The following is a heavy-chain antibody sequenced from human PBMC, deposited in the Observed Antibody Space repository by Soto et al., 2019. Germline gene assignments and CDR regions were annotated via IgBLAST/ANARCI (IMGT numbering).Heavy chain of an antibody. V-gene: IGHV3-33*01. CDR3: ARDVSYDFWSGYPWPPLFDP. J-gene: IGHJ5*02. Sequence: HPGGSLRLCCAASGFTFSSYGMHWVRQAPGKGLEWVAVIWYDGSNKYYADSVKGRFTISRDNSKNTLYLQMNSLRAEDTAVYYCARDVSYDFWSGYPWPPLFDPWGQGTLVTVSS. CDR2: IWYDGSNK. CDR1: GFTFSSYG. D-gene: IGHD3-3*01.